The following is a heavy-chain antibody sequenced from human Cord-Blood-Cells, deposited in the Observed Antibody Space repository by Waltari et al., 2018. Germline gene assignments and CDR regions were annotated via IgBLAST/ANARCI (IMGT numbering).Heavy chain of an antibody. Sequence: VQLQESGPGLVKPSGTLPPTCPVSGGPITSSHWRRWVRPPPGKGLEWIGEIYHSGGTNYNPSLKRRVTISVDKSKNQFSLKLSSVTAADTAVYYCARDPSDYSSSWYYFDYWGQGTLVTVSS. J-gene: IGHJ4*02. V-gene: IGHV4-4*02. CDR1: GGPITSSHW. CDR2: IYHSGGT. CDR3: ARDPSDYSSSWYYFDY. D-gene: IGHD6-13*01.